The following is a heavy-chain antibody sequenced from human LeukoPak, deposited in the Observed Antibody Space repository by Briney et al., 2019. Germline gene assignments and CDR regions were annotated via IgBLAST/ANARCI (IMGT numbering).Heavy chain of an antibody. D-gene: IGHD6-6*01. CDR3: ARDSSSSLTY. CDR1: GFTFSSYS. Sequence: GGSLRLSCAASGFTFSSYSMNWVRQAPGKGLEWVSSISSSSSYIYYADSVKGRFTISRDIAKNSLYLQMNSLRAEDTAVYYCARDSSSSLTYWGQGTLVTVPS. J-gene: IGHJ4*02. V-gene: IGHV3-21*01. CDR2: ISSSSSYI.